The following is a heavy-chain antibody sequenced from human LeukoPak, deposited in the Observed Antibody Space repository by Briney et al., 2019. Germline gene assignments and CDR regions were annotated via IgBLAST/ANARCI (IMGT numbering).Heavy chain of an antibody. Sequence: GGSLRLSCAASGLTFSTYGMHLVRQAPGKGLEWVAVIAYDGSNIHYADSVKGRFTISRDNSKKTLYLQMNSLRAEDTAVYYCAKTPRYIAARQSHFDYWGQGTLVTVSS. CDR2: IAYDGSNI. D-gene: IGHD6-6*01. CDR3: AKTPRYIAARQSHFDY. J-gene: IGHJ4*02. CDR1: GLTFSTYG. V-gene: IGHV3-30*18.